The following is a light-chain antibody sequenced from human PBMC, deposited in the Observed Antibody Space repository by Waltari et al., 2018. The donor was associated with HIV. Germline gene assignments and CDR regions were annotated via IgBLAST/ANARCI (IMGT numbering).Light chain of an antibody. CDR1: NVHVGAFKF. CDR2: EVH. Sequence: QSALTQPASVSGSPGPSITLSCTGLNVHVGAFKFSSCYQHHPGKAPQLIIYEVHNRPSGVSDRFSGSKSGNSASLTISGLQTADEADYYCTSYTSGSVLFGGGTNLTVL. CDR3: TSYTSGSVL. V-gene: IGLV2-14*01. J-gene: IGLJ2*01.